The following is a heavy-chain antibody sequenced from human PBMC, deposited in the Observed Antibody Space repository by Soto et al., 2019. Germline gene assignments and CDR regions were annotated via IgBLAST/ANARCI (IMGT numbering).Heavy chain of an antibody. Sequence: QVQLVQSGAEVKKPGASVKVSCKASGYTFTIYGITWVQQAPGQGLEWVGWISGYDGKTNYAQKYQDRVTMTTDTSTTTAYMELSSLRSDDTAVYYCARGLPSDYWGQGTLVTVSS. CDR2: ISGYDGKT. V-gene: IGHV1-18*01. D-gene: IGHD5-12*01. CDR3: ARGLPSDY. CDR1: GYTFTIYG. J-gene: IGHJ4*02.